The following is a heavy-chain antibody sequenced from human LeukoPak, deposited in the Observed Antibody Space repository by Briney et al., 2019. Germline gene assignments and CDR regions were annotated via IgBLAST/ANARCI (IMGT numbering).Heavy chain of an antibody. J-gene: IGHJ4*02. D-gene: IGHD3-9*01. Sequence: GRSLRLSCAASGFTFSSYGMHWVRQAPGKGLEWVAVISYDGSNKYYADSVKGRFTISRDNSKNTLYLQMNSLRAEDTAVYYCARGSSVLRYFDWLSTFDYWGQGTLVTVSS. V-gene: IGHV3-30*19. CDR1: GFTFSSYG. CDR3: ARGSSVLRYFDWLSTFDY. CDR2: ISYDGSNK.